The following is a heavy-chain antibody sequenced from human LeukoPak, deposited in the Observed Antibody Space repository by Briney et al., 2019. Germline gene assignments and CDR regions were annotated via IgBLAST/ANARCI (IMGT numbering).Heavy chain of an antibody. D-gene: IGHD4-11*01. J-gene: IGHJ5*02. CDR3: ASSLPPTTATTGLDP. Sequence: GGSLRLSCAASGFTFSSYSMNWVRQAPGKGLEWVSSISSSSSYIYYADSVKGRFTISRDNAKNSLYLQMNSLRAEDTAVYYCASSLPPTTATTGLDPWGQGTLVTVSS. CDR2: ISSSSSYI. CDR1: GFTFSSYS. V-gene: IGHV3-21*04.